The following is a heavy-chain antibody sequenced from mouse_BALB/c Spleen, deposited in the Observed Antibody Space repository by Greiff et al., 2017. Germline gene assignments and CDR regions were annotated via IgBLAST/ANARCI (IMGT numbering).Heavy chain of an antibody. J-gene: IGHJ4*01. V-gene: IGHV5-15*02. CDR2: ISNLAYSI. CDR3: ARDHVSSSMDD. D-gene: IGHD1-1*01. Sequence: EVKLVESGGGLVQPGGSRKLSCAASGFTFSDYGMAWVRQAPGKGPEWVAFISNLAYSIYYADTVTGRFTISRENAKNTLYLEMSSLRSEDTAMYYCARDHVSSSMDDWGQGTSVTVSS. CDR1: GFTFSDYG.